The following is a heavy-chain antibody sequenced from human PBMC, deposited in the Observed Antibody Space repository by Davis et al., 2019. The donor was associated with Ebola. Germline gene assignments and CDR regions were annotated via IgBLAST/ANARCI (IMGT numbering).Heavy chain of an antibody. J-gene: IGHJ5*02. CDR1: GGTFSSYA. Sequence: AASVKVSCKASGGTFSSYAISWVRQAPGQGLEWMGRIIPILGIANYAQKFQGRVTITADESTSTAYMELSSLRSEDTAVYYCARQTFLPAAILFDPWGQGTLVTVSS. CDR2: IIPILGIA. CDR3: ARQTFLPAAILFDP. D-gene: IGHD2-2*01. V-gene: IGHV1-69*04.